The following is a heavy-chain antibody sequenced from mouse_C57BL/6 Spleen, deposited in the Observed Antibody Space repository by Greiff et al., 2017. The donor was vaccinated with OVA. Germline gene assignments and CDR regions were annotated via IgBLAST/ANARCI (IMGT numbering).Heavy chain of an antibody. CDR1: GYTFTSYW. D-gene: IGHD1-1*01. CDR3: ARSAGSSSYYYAMDY. Sequence: VQLQQPGAELVRPGSSVKLSCKASGYTFTSYWMHWVKQRPIQGLEWIGNIDPSDSETHYNQKFKDKATLTVDKSSSTAYMQLSSLTSEDSAVYYGARSAGSSSYYYAMDYWGQGTSVTVSS. V-gene: IGHV1-52*01. J-gene: IGHJ4*01. CDR2: IDPSDSET.